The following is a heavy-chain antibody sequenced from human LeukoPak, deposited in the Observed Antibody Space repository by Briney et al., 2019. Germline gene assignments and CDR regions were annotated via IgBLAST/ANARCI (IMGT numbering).Heavy chain of an antibody. CDR2: INHSGST. D-gene: IGHD6-19*01. Sequence: SETLSLTCAVYGGSFSGYYWSWIRQPPGKGLEWIGEINHSGSTNYNPSLKSRVTISVDTSKNQFSLKLSSVTAADTAVYYCARDTREQWLVRKGYFDYWGQGTLVTVSS. J-gene: IGHJ4*02. V-gene: IGHV4-34*01. CDR1: GGSFSGYY. CDR3: ARDTREQWLVRKGYFDY.